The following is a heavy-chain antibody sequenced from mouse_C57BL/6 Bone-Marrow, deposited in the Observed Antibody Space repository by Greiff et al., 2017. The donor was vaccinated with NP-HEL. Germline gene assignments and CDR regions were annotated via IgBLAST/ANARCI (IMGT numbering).Heavy chain of an antibody. V-gene: IGHV1-19*01. D-gene: IGHD2-1*01. CDR3: ARNGNYVLFAY. CDR2: INPYNGGT. Sequence: VQLKESGPVLVKPGASVKMSCKASGYTFTDYYMNWVKQSHGKSLEWIGVINPYNGGTSYNQKFKGKATLTVDKSSSTAYMELNSLTSEDSAVYYCARNGNYVLFAYWGQGTLVTVSA. J-gene: IGHJ3*01. CDR1: GYTFTDYY.